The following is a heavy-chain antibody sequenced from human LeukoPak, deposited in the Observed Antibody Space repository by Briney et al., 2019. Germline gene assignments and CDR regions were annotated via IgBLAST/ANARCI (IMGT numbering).Heavy chain of an antibody. J-gene: IGHJ4*02. Sequence: GGSLRLSCAASGFTFSSYSMNWVRQAPGKGLEWVSAVSGSGGSTYYADSVKGRFTISRDNSKNTLYLQMNSLRAEDTAVYYCARQSISGSSLSYLDYWGQGTLVTVSS. CDR2: VSGSGGST. D-gene: IGHD3-22*01. CDR1: GFTFSSYS. V-gene: IGHV3-23*01. CDR3: ARQSISGSSLSYLDY.